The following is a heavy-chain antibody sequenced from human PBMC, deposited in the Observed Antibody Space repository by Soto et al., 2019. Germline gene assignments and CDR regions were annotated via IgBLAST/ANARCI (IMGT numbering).Heavy chain of an antibody. CDR3: AKEGLNYDILTGYSDPIDY. Sequence: ALRLSCAASGFTFSSYVMSWVRQAPGKGLEWVSAISGSGGSTYYADSVKGRFTISRDNSKNTLYLQMNSLRAKDTAVYYCAKEGLNYDILTGYSDPIDYWGQGTLVTVS. D-gene: IGHD3-9*01. J-gene: IGHJ4*02. CDR1: GFTFSSYV. V-gene: IGHV3-23*01. CDR2: ISGSGGST.